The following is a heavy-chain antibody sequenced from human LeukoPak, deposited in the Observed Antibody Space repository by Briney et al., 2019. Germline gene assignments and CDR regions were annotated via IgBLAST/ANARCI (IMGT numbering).Heavy chain of an antibody. Sequence: GGSLRLSCAASGFTFSSYAMHWVRQAPGKGLEWVAVISYDGSNKYYADSVKGRFTISRDNSKNTLYLQMNSLRAEDTAVYYCARDSTMVRGVIITSPAFDIWGQGTMVTVSS. J-gene: IGHJ3*02. V-gene: IGHV3-30*04. CDR1: GFTFSSYA. D-gene: IGHD3-10*01. CDR3: ARDSTMVRGVIITSPAFDI. CDR2: ISYDGSNK.